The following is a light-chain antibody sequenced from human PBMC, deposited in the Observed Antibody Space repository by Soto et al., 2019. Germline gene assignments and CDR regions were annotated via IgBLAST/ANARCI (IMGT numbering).Light chain of an antibody. CDR1: RSNVGTNL. CDR2: AHI. Sequence: QSVLTQPPSASGTPGQRVTISCSGRRSNVGTNLVNWYQQLPGTAPKLLIYAHIQLPSGVPDRFSVSTSGTSASLAISGRQSEDEADYYCAVWDDGLNGYVFGTGTKLTVL. J-gene: IGLJ1*01. CDR3: AVWDDGLNGYV. V-gene: IGLV1-44*01.